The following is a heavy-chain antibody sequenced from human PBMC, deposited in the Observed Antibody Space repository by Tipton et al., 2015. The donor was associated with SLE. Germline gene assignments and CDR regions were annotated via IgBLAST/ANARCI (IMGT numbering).Heavy chain of an antibody. D-gene: IGHD2-2*01. CDR3: ARHYCSSTSCYYYGMDV. CDR1: GGSISSSSYY. V-gene: IGHV4-39*01. J-gene: IGHJ6*02. Sequence: TLSLTCTVSGGSISSSSYYWGWIRQPPGKGLEWIGSIYYSGSTYYNPSLKSRVTISVDTSKNQFSLKLSSVTAADTAVYYWARHYCSSTSCYYYGMDVWGQGTTVTVSS. CDR2: IYYSGST.